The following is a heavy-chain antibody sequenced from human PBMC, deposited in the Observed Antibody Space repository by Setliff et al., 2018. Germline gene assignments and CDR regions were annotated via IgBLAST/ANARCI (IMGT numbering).Heavy chain of an antibody. CDR1: GFSFSNYA. Sequence: GESLKISCAASGFSFSNYAMHWVRQAPGKGLEWVAVISYDGINKYYADSMKGRFTISRDNSKNTLYLQMNSLRAEDTAVYYCVRDSPSSLYNFWSGCSDYWGQGTLVTVSS. CDR3: VRDSPSSLYNFWSGCSDY. J-gene: IGHJ4*02. V-gene: IGHV3-30*07. D-gene: IGHD3-3*01. CDR2: ISYDGINK.